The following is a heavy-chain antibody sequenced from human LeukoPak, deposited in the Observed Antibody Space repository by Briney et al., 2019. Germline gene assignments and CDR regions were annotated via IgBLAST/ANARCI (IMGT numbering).Heavy chain of an antibody. V-gene: IGHV1-18*04. Sequence: ASVKVSCKASGYTFTSYYMHWVRQAPGQGLEWMGWISAYNGITNYAQKLQGRVTMTTDTSTSTAYMELRSLRSDDTAVYYCARDHPKLRTSWGQGTLVTVSS. D-gene: IGHD5-24*01. CDR1: GYTFTSYY. CDR2: ISAYNGIT. CDR3: ARDHPKLRTS. J-gene: IGHJ4*02.